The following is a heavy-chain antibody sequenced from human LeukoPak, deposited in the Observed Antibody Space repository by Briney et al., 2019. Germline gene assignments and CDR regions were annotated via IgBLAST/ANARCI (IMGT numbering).Heavy chain of an antibody. CDR2: ITWNGGTI. J-gene: IGHJ3*02. Sequence: GGSLRLSCAASGFSFDDFAMHWVRQAPGKGLEWVSGITWNGGTIDYADSVKGRFTISRDNAKNSLYLQMNSLRAEDTAVYFCARGGGAFDIWGQGTMVTVSS. CDR1: GFSFDDFA. V-gene: IGHV3-9*01. CDR3: ARGGGAFDI. D-gene: IGHD5-12*01.